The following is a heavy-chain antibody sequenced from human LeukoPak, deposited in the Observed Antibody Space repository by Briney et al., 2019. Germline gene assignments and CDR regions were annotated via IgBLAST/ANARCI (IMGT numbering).Heavy chain of an antibody. J-gene: IGHJ1*01. V-gene: IGHV4-59*01. D-gene: IGHD5-24*01. CDR1: GGSISSYY. CDR2: THYSGAT. Sequence: PSETLSLTCTVSGGSISSYYWSWLRQPPGKGLEYIGYTHYSGATNYNPSLKSRVTISLDTSGNQFSLKLSSVTAADTAVYYCARVRDGYHNTIPAEYFQHWGQGTLVTVSS. CDR3: ARVRDGYHNTIPAEYFQH.